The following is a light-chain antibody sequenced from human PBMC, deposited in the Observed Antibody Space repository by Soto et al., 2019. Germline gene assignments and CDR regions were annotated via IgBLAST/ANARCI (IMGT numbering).Light chain of an antibody. CDR1: LSVSVY. CDR2: DAS. CDR3: QQSFTTPYT. J-gene: IGKJ2*01. V-gene: IGKV3-11*01. Sequence: VVLTQSPATLSLSPGERATLSCRTSLSVSVYLDWYQQKPGQAPRLLISDASNRATGIPARFSGSGSGTDFTLTISSLEPEDFATYYCQQSFTTPYTFGQGTKLEI.